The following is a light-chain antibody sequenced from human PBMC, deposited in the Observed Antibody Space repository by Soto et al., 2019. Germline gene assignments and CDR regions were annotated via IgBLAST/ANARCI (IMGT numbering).Light chain of an antibody. CDR2: EVS. V-gene: IGLV2-14*01. CDR1: SSDVGGYHS. J-gene: IGLJ2*01. Sequence: QSALPQPASMSGSPGQSITISCTGTSSDVGGYHSVSWYQQHPGIAPKLMIYEVSNRPSGVSNRFSGSKSGNTASLTISGLQAEDEADYYCSSYTTSSTRVFGGGTKLTVL. CDR3: SSYTTSSTRV.